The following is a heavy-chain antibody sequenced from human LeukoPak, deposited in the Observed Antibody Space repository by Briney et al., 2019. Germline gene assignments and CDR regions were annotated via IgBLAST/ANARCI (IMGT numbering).Heavy chain of an antibody. D-gene: IGHD3-9*01. CDR2: ISSSSSYT. V-gene: IGHV3-11*06. CDR1: GFTFSDYY. CDR3: ARDQKYYDILTGYYPLVDYGMDV. Sequence: GGSLRLSCAASGFTFSDYYMSWIRQAPGKGLEWVSYISSSSSYTNYADSVKGRFTISRDNAKNSLYLQMNSLRAEDTAVYYCARDQKYYDILTGYYPLVDYGMDVWGKGTTVTVSP. J-gene: IGHJ6*04.